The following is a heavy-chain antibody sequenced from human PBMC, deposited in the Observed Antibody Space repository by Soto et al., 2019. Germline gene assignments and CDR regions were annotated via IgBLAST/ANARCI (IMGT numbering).Heavy chain of an antibody. Sequence: QVQLQQWGAGLLKPSETLSLTCAVYGGSFSGYYWSWIRQPPGKGLEWIGEINHSGSTNYNPALKSRVTISVDPSKNQFSLKLSSVTAADTAVYYCARGLYRYSGSYLGGFDPWGQGTLVTVSS. CDR3: ARGLYRYSGSYLGGFDP. D-gene: IGHD1-26*01. CDR2: INHSGST. J-gene: IGHJ5*02. V-gene: IGHV4-34*01. CDR1: GGSFSGYY.